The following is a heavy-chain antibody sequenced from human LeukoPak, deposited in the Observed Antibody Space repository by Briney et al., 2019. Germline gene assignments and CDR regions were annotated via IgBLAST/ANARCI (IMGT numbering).Heavy chain of an antibody. CDR3: AKDGGEVWFGESYYYMDV. CDR1: GFTFSSYA. CDR2: ISGSGAST. V-gene: IGHV3-23*01. D-gene: IGHD3-10*01. Sequence: GGSLSLSCAVYGFTFSSYAISCVRQPPGNGLGWVSAISGSGASTYYANSVKGRFTISRDNSKNTLYLQLNRLRADDTAVYYCAKDGGEVWFGESYYYMDVWGKGTTVTVSS. J-gene: IGHJ6*03.